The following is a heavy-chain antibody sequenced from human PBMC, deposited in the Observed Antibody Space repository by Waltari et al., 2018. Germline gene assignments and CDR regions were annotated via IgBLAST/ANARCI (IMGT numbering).Heavy chain of an antibody. CDR3: ARDGRVTMN. Sequence: QVQLQESGPGLVKPSPTLSLTCTVSGGPISSGSYNWSWIRQPAGKGLEWIGRIYTSGSTNYNPSLKSRVTISVDTSKNQFSLKLSSVTAADTAVYYCARDGRVTMNWGQGTLVTVSS. CDR2: IYTSGST. J-gene: IGHJ4*02. CDR1: GGPISSGSYN. D-gene: IGHD3-22*01. V-gene: IGHV4-61*02.